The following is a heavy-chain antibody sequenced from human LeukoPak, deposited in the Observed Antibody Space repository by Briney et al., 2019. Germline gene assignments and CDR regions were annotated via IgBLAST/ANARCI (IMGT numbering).Heavy chain of an antibody. J-gene: IGHJ3*02. V-gene: IGHV4-59*01. CDR2: IYYSGTP. D-gene: IGHD3-9*01. Sequence: SETLSLTCAVYGGSFSGYYWSWIRQPPGKGLEWIGYIYYSGTPNYNPSLKSRVTISADMSKNQFSLKLSSVTAADTAVYYCAKVAYYDILTGYYTDAFDIWGQGTMVTVSS. CDR3: AKVAYYDILTGYYTDAFDI. CDR1: GGSFSGYY.